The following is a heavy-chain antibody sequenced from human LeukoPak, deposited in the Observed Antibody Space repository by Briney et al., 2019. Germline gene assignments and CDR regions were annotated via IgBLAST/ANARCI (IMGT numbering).Heavy chain of an antibody. CDR3: ARGAVPDYYGMDV. CDR1: GITFTSYA. V-gene: IGHV3-23*01. CDR2: ISGTGGTT. Sequence: GGSLRLSCAASGITFTSYAMTWVRQAPGKGLEWVSLISGTGGTTYYADSVKGRFTISRDNSKNTLDLQLNSLRADDTAVYYCARGAVPDYYGMDVWGQGTTVTVSS. D-gene: IGHD2-2*01. J-gene: IGHJ6*02.